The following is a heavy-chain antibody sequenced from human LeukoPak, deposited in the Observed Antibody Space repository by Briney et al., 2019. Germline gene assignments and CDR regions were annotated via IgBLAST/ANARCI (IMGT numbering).Heavy chain of an antibody. Sequence: GASVKVSCKASGYTLTSYGISWVRQAPGQGLEWMGWISAYNGNTNYAQKLQGRVTMTTDTSTSTAYMELRSLRSDDTAVYYCARDLPGAHAYYYYGMDVWGQGTTVTVSS. V-gene: IGHV1-18*01. CDR1: GYTLTSYG. D-gene: IGHD4-17*01. CDR2: ISAYNGNT. CDR3: ARDLPGAHAYYYYGMDV. J-gene: IGHJ6*02.